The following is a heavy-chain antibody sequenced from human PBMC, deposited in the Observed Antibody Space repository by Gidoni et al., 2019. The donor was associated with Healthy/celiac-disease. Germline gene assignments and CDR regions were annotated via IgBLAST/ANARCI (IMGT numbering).Heavy chain of an antibody. D-gene: IGHD5-12*01. V-gene: IGHV3-21*01. J-gene: IGHJ6*02. CDR3: ARDHVATILAPDYYYYGMDV. Sequence: EVQLVESGGGLVKPGGSLRLSCAASGFTFSSYSMNWVRQAPGKGLEWVSSISSSSSYIYYADSVKGRFTISRDNAKNSLYLQMNSLRAEDTAVYYCARDHVATILAPDYYYYGMDVWGQGTTVTVSS. CDR1: GFTFSSYS. CDR2: ISSSSSYI.